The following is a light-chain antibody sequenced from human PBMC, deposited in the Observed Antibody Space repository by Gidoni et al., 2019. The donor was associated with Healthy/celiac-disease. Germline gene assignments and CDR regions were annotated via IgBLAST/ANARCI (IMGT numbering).Light chain of an antibody. V-gene: IGKV1-5*03. J-gene: IGKJ2*01. CDR1: QSISSW. CDR2: KAS. Sequence: DIQMTQSPSTLSASVGDRVTITCRASQSISSWLAWYQQKPGKAPKPLIYKASSLESGVPSRFSGSGSGTEFTLTISSLQPDDFATDYCQQYNSYPYTFGQGTKLEIK. CDR3: QQYNSYPYT.